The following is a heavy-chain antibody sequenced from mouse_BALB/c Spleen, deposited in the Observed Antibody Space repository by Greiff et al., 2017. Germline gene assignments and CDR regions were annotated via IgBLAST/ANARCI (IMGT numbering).Heavy chain of an antibody. Sequence: EVQGVESGGDLVKPGGSLKLSCAASGFTFSSYGMSWVRQTPDKRLEWVATISSGGSYTYYPDSVKGRFTISRDNAKNTLYLQMSSLKSEDTAMYYCARLGYRYDEEAWFAYWGQGTLVTVSA. CDR3: ARLGYRYDEEAWFAY. J-gene: IGHJ3*01. V-gene: IGHV5-6*01. CDR1: GFTFSSYG. D-gene: IGHD2-14*01. CDR2: ISSGGSYT.